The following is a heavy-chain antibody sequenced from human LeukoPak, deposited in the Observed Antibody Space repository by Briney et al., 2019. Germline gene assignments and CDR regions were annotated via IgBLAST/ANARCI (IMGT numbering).Heavy chain of an antibody. V-gene: IGHV4-59*12. CDR1: GGSISNYY. CDR2: IYYGGST. Sequence: SETLSLTCTVSGGSISNYYWGWIRQPPGKGLEWIGYIYYGGSTNYNPSLKSRVTISVDTSKNQFSLKLSSVTAADTAVYYCARGPLGYCSSTSCYRDAFDIWGQGTMVTVSS. D-gene: IGHD2-2*02. CDR3: ARGPLGYCSSTSCYRDAFDI. J-gene: IGHJ3*02.